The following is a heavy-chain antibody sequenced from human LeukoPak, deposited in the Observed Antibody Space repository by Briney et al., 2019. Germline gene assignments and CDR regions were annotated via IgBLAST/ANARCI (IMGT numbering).Heavy chain of an antibody. D-gene: IGHD3-10*01. Sequence: PGGSLRLSCAASGFNFSSHEMNWVRQPPGRGLEWVSFISSDGSRKYYGDFVEGRFTVSRDNSMHTLYLQVDTLRAEDTAMYYCAKGDGSGSFLIDYWGQGTLVTVSS. V-gene: IGHV3-30*18. CDR1: GFNFSSHE. CDR3: AKGDGSGSFLIDY. J-gene: IGHJ4*02. CDR2: ISSDGSRK.